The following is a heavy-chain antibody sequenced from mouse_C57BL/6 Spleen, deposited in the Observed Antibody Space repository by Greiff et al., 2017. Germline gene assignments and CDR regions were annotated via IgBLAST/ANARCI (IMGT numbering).Heavy chain of an antibody. D-gene: IGHD2-4*01. CDR1: GYTFTSYW. CDR2: INPSNGGT. J-gene: IGHJ3*01. V-gene: IGHV1-53*01. CDR3: ARGGPGDYAWFAY. Sequence: QVQLQQSGTELVKPGASVKLSCKASGYTFTSYWMHWVKQRPGQGLEWIGNINPSNGGTNYNEKFKSKATLTVDKSSSTAYMQLSSLTSEDSAVYYCARGGPGDYAWFAYWGQGTLVTVSA.